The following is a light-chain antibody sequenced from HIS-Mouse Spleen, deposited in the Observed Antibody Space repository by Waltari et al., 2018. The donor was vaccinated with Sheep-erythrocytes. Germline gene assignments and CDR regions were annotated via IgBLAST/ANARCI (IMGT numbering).Light chain of an antibody. CDR3: CSYAGSSTPWV. CDR2: EGR. V-gene: IGLV2-23*01. J-gene: IGLJ3*02. CDR1: SSDVGRYNL. Sequence: QSALTQPASVSGSPGQSITIPCPGTSSDVGRYNLVPWYQQHPGKAPTRMIYEGRKRPSGVSNRFSGSKSGNTASLTISGLQAEDEADYYCCSYAGSSTPWVFGGGTKLTVL.